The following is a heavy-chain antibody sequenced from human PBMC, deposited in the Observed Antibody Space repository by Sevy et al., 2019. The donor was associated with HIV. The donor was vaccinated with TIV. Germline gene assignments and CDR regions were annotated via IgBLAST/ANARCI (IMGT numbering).Heavy chain of an antibody. CDR1: GYTFTRYG. CDR3: ARDRNNYDSSGYPKGFDV. Sequence: ASVKVSCKASGYTFTRYGITWVRQAPGQGLQWMGWSSAYNGTTNYAQTLQGRVTMTTDTSTSTAYMELRRLRSDDTAVYYCARDRNNYDSSGYPKGFDVWGQGTTVTVSS. D-gene: IGHD3-22*01. V-gene: IGHV1-18*01. J-gene: IGHJ6*02. CDR2: SSAYNGTT.